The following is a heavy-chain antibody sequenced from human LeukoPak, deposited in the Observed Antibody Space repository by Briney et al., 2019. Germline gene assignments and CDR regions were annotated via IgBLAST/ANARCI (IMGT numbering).Heavy chain of an antibody. J-gene: IGHJ4*02. V-gene: IGHV3-33*01. D-gene: IGHD3-3*01. Sequence: GRSLRLSCAASGFTFSSYGMHWVRQAPGKGLEWVAVIWYDGSNKYYADSVKGRFTISRDNSKNTLYLQMNSLRAEDTAVYYCLYDFWSGYSYYFDYWGQGTLVTVSS. CDR1: GFTFSSYG. CDR3: LYDFWSGYSYYFDY. CDR2: IWYDGSNK.